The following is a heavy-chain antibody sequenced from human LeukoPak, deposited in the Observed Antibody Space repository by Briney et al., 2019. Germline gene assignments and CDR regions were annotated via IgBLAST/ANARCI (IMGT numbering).Heavy chain of an antibody. V-gene: IGHV4-59*08. CDR2: VSDSGST. CDR3: VRHLSAGRPAFDI. Sequence: SETLSLTCTVSGGSISSHYWSWIRQPPGKGLEWIGYVSDSGSTDYNPSLKSRVTVSVDTSKDQFSLKLTSLTAADTAVYYCVRHLSAGRPAFDIWGQGTMVTVSS. D-gene: IGHD2-15*01. J-gene: IGHJ3*02. CDR1: GGSISSHY.